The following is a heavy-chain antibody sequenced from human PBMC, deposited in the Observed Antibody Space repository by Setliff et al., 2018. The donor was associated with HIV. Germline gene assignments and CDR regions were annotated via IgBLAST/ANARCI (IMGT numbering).Heavy chain of an antibody. D-gene: IGHD3-3*01. CDR1: GASISSHY. V-gene: IGHV4-59*11. CDR2: IYYSGST. J-gene: IGHJ3*02. Sequence: ETLSLTCSVSGASISSHYWNWIRQPPGKGLEWIGYIYYSGSTNYNPSLKSRVTISVDTSKNQFSLKLSSVTAADTAVYYCARAPLYDSWSPGFDALDIWGQGTMVTVSS. CDR3: ARAPLYDSWSPGFDALDI.